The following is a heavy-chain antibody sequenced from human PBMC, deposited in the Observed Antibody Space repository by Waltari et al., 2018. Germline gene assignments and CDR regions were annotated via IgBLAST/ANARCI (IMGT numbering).Heavy chain of an antibody. CDR2: IMPGGVDE. J-gene: IGHJ4*02. D-gene: IGHD5-12*01. CDR3: ARAPLATILGNYFDF. V-gene: IGHV3-7*04. CDR1: GFTFGSYW. Sequence: EVRMGESGGALVQPGGSLRLSCVASGFTFGSYWMMWFRQAPGKGLECLVNIMPGGVDEFYWDSDKGRFTISRDNAKSSLYLQLNSLTAEDTAFYYCARAPLATILGNYFDFWGQGALVTVSS.